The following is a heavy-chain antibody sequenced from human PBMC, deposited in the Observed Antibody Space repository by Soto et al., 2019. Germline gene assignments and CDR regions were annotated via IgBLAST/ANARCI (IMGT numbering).Heavy chain of an antibody. CDR1: GFTFSSYA. J-gene: IGHJ4*02. V-gene: IGHV3-30-3*01. CDR3: AREGTREDYFDY. CDR2: ISYDGSNK. Sequence: PGGSLRLSCAASGFTFSSYAMHWVRQAPGKGLEWVAVISYDGSNKYYADSVKGRFTISRDNSKNTLYLQMNSLGAEDTAVYYCAREGTREDYFDYRGQGTLVTVSS. D-gene: IGHD1-1*01.